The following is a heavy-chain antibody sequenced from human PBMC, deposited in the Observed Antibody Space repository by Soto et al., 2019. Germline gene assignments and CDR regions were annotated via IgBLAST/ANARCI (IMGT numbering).Heavy chain of an antibody. D-gene: IGHD4-17*01. Sequence: EVQLVESGGGLVQPGGSLRLSCAASGFNFSSHDMHWVRQATGKGLECVSTIGTAGDTYYPGSVKGRFTISRENAKNSLYLQMNSLRAGDTAVYYFARGPRGGDYGGLVDYWGQGTLVTVSS. V-gene: IGHV3-13*01. J-gene: IGHJ4*02. CDR1: GFNFSSHD. CDR2: IGTAGDT. CDR3: ARGPRGGDYGGLVDY.